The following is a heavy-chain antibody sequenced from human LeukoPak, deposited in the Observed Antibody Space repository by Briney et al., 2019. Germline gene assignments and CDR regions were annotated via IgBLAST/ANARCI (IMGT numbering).Heavy chain of an antibody. Sequence: ASVTVSCKASGYTFTGYYMHWVRQAPGQGLEWMGWINPNSGGTNYAQKFQGRVTMTRDTSISTAYMELSRLRSDDTAVYYCARARDIVVVPAAIRGPLSYYYYGMDVWGQGTTVTVSS. D-gene: IGHD2-2*02. CDR2: INPNSGGT. CDR1: GYTFTGYY. CDR3: ARARDIVVVPAAIRGPLSYYYYGMDV. V-gene: IGHV1-2*02. J-gene: IGHJ6*02.